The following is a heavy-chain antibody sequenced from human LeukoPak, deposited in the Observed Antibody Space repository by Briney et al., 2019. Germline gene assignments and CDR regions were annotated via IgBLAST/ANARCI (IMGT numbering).Heavy chain of an antibody. CDR2: INHSGST. Sequence: SETLSLTCAVYGGSFSTYYWAWVRQTPGNGLEWIGEINHSGSTNYNPSLKSRVTVSIDTSKNQFSLKLTSVTAADTGIYFCARHGLGRGVYITRQYNYYMDVWGTGTTVTVSS. D-gene: IGHD3-10*01. CDR1: GGSFSTYY. V-gene: IGHV4-34*01. J-gene: IGHJ6*03. CDR3: ARHGLGRGVYITRQYNYYMDV.